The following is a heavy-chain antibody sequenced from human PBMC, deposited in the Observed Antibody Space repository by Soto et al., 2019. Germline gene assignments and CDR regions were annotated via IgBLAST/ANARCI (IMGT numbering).Heavy chain of an antibody. D-gene: IGHD3-10*01. V-gene: IGHV3-66*01. CDR1: GFTVSSNY. CDR3: AKDLEAGVITAFDG. Sequence: GSLRLSCATSGFTVSSNYMSWVRQAPGKGLEWVSVIYSGGSTYYADSVKGRFTISRDNSKNTLYLQMNSLRAEDTAVYYCAKDLEAGVITAFDGWGQGTMVTVSS. CDR2: IYSGGST. J-gene: IGHJ3*01.